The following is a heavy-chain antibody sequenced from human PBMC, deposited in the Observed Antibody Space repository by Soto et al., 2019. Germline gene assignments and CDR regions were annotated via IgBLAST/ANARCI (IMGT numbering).Heavy chain of an antibody. CDR2: IYWNDDK. J-gene: IGHJ4*02. D-gene: IGHD3-10*01. V-gene: IGHV2-5*01. Sequence: SRPTLVNPTPTLTLTCTFSGFSLSTSGVGVGWIRQPPGKALEWLALIYWNDDKRYSPSLKSRLTITKDTSKNQVVLTMTNMDPVDTATYYCAHSVLMVRGVIITWLVFEYWGQVNLVT. CDR3: AHSVLMVRGVIITWLVFEY. CDR1: GFSLSTSGVG.